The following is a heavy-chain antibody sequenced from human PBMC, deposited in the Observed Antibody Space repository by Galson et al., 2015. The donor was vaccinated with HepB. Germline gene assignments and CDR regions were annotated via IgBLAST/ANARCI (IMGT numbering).Heavy chain of an antibody. Sequence: SVKVSCKASGGTFSSYAISWVRQAPGQGLEWMGGIIPILGIANYAQKFQGRVTITADKSTSTAYMELSSLRSEDTAVYYCARDPASNIVVVPAASIGYSYAPDAFDIWGQGTMVTVSS. J-gene: IGHJ3*02. CDR1: GGTFSSYA. CDR2: IIPILGIA. D-gene: IGHD2-2*01. CDR3: ARDPASNIVVVPAASIGYSYAPDAFDI. V-gene: IGHV1-69*10.